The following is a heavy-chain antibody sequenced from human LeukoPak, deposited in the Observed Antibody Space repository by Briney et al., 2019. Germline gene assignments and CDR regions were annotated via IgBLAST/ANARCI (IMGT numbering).Heavy chain of an antibody. CDR2: IKEDGSAK. CDR3: ARAVDVADY. V-gene: IGHV3-7*01. CDR1: GFTFSDHW. D-gene: IGHD3-10*02. Sequence: GGSLRLSCVASGFTFSDHWMSWVRQAPGKGLEWAANIKEDGSAKFYADSVKGRFTISRDNAKNSVFLQMNSLTHDDTAVYYCARAVDVADYWGQGTLVTVSS. J-gene: IGHJ4*02.